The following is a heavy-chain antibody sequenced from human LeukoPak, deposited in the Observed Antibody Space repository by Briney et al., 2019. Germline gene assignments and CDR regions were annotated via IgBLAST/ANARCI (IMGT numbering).Heavy chain of an antibody. CDR3: ARARYCSNGVCYFDY. V-gene: IGHV4-30-4*01. Sequence: SETLSLTCTVSGGSISSGDYHWSWNRQPPGKGLEWIGYIYYSGSTYYNPSLKSRVIISIDTSKNQFSLKLSSVTAADTAVYYCARARYCSNGVCYFDYWGQGTLVTVSS. CDR1: GGSISSGDYH. D-gene: IGHD2-8*01. CDR2: IYYSGST. J-gene: IGHJ4*02.